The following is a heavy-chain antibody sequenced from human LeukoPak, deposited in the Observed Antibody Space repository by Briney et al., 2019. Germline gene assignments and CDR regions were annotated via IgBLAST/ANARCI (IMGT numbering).Heavy chain of an antibody. J-gene: IGHJ5*02. Sequence: SVKVSCKASGYIFTNYYMHWVRQAPGQGLEWMGRIIPIFGIANYAQKFQGRVTITADKSTSTAYMELSSLRSEDTAVYYCARELEDGYNPWGQGTLVTVSS. D-gene: IGHD5-24*01. CDR3: ARELEDGYNP. CDR1: GYIFTNYY. CDR2: IIPIFGIA. V-gene: IGHV1-69*04.